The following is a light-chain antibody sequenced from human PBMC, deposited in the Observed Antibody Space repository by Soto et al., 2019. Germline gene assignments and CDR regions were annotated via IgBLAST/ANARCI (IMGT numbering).Light chain of an antibody. CDR2: EVS. J-gene: IGLJ2*01. Sequence: QSALTQPASVSGSPGQSITISCTGTSSDVGSYNLVSWYQQHPGKAPKLMISEVSKRPSGVCNRFSGYKSGNTASLTISGLQAEDEADYYCCSYAGSSTSVVFGGGTKLTVL. CDR1: SSDVGSYNL. V-gene: IGLV2-23*02. CDR3: CSYAGSSTSVV.